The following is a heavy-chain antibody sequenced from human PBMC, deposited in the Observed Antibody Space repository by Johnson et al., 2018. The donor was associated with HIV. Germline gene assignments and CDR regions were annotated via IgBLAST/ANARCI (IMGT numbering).Heavy chain of an antibody. Sequence: VQLVESGGGLVQPGGSLRLSCAASGFTVSSNYMSWVRQAPGKGLEWVSVIYSGGSTYYADSVKGRFTISRDNSKNTLYLQMNSLRADDTAVYYCAKHLGSDAFDYWGQGTLVTVSS. CDR3: AKHLGSDAFDY. V-gene: IGHV3-66*04. CDR1: GFTVSSNY. D-gene: IGHD1-26*01. CDR2: IYSGGST. J-gene: IGHJ3*01.